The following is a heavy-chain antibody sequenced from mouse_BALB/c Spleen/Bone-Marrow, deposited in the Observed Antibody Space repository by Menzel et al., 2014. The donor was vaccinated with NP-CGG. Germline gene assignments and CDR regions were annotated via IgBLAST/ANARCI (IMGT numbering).Heavy chain of an antibody. CDR1: GHTFTSYW. CDR2: IDPSDSET. V-gene: IGHV1-74*01. J-gene: IGHJ4*01. D-gene: IGHD2-3*01. CDR3: ARALGDGYYYAMDY. Sequence: QVQLKESGAELVKPGAPVKLSCKASGHTFTSYWMNWVKQRPGRGLEWIGRIDPSDSETHSNQKFKDKATLTVDKSSSTAYIQLSSLTSKDSAVYYCARALGDGYYYAMDYWGQGISVTVSS.